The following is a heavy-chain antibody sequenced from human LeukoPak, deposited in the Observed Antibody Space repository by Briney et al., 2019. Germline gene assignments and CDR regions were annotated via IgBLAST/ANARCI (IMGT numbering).Heavy chain of an antibody. Sequence: GGSLRLSCEASGFTFNTHAMSWVRQAPGKGLEWVASITSGGRTPYYTDSVKGRFTIFRDNSKNTLYLQMNSLRGEDTAIYYCAKGRPNFYETSGAYYKMKGDFWGQGSLVTVSS. J-gene: IGHJ4*02. CDR3: AKGRPNFYETSGAYYKMKGDF. D-gene: IGHD3-10*01. CDR2: ITSGGRTP. CDR1: GFTFNTHA. V-gene: IGHV3-23*01.